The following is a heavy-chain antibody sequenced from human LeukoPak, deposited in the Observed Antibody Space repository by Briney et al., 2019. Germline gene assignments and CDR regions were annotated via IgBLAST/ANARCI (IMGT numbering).Heavy chain of an antibody. CDR1: GFTFSNAW. CDR2: IKRKTDGWTT. CDR3: TTDISYSGYDSDSIFDY. V-gene: IGHV3-15*01. J-gene: IGHJ4*02. D-gene: IGHD5-12*01. Sequence: GGSLRLSCAASGFTFSNAWMSWVSQAPGKGLEWVGRIKRKTDGWTTDYAAPVKGRLTISRSDSKNTLYLQMNSLKTEDTAVYYCTTDISYSGYDSDSIFDYWGQGTLVTVSS.